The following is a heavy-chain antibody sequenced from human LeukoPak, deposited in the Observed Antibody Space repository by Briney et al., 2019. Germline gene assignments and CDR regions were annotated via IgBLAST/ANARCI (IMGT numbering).Heavy chain of an antibody. Sequence: GGSLRLSCAASGFTFSSYWMHWVRQAPGKGRVWVSRINTYGSSTSYADSVKGRFTISRDNAKNTLYLQMNSLRAEDTAVYYCAKEPTWLSKKTYYYDSSGYFMLFDYWGQGTLVTVSS. CDR1: GFTFSSYW. CDR2: INTYGSST. D-gene: IGHD3-22*01. V-gene: IGHV3-74*01. CDR3: AKEPTWLSKKTYYYDSSGYFMLFDY. J-gene: IGHJ4*02.